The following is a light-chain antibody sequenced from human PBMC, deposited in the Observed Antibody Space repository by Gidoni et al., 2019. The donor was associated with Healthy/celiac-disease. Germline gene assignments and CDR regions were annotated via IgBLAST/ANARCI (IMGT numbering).Light chain of an antibody. CDR2: DAS. V-gene: IGKV3-11*01. Sequence: ELVLTQSPATLSLSPGERATLSCRASQSVSSYLAGYQQKPGQAPRLLIYDASNRATGIPARFSGSGSGTDFTRTISSLEPEDFAVYYCQQRSNWPPRLTFGGGTKVEIK. CDR1: QSVSSY. CDR3: QQRSNWPPRLT. J-gene: IGKJ4*01.